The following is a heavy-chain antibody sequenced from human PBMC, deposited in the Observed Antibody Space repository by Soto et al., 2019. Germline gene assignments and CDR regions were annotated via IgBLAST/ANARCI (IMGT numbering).Heavy chain of an antibody. CDR2: IDPSDSYT. V-gene: IGHV5-10-1*01. CDR1: GYSFTSYW. CDR3: GREAPPVRRGSGWYKPNDY. J-gene: IGHJ4*02. D-gene: IGHD6-19*01. Sequence: GESLKISCKGSGYSFTSYWISWVRQMPGKGLEWMGRIDPSDSYTNYSPSFQGHVTISADKSISTAYVQWSSLKASDTAMYYCGREAPPVRRGSGWYKPNDYWGQGPLATSPQ.